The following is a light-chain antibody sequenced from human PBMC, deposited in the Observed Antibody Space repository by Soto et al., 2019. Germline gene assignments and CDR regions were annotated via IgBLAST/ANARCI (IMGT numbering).Light chain of an antibody. V-gene: IGKV1-5*03. CDR3: RRYCNLWP. Sequence: DIQMTQSPSTLSASVGDRVTITCRARQNTSAWLAWYQQKSGKVHKLLISKAPSLETGDPSRFRGSGSATDCTLRSRGLVSDGFASYWRRRYCNLWPFRRGTGVGI. CDR1: QNTSAW. CDR2: KAP. J-gene: IGKJ4*02.